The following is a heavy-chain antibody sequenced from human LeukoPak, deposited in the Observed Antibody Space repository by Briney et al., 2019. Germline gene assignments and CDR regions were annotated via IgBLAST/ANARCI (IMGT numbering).Heavy chain of an antibody. J-gene: IGHJ4*02. V-gene: IGHV3-23*01. CDR1: GFTFSNYA. CDR2: ISGSGDNT. D-gene: IGHD3-10*01. CDR3: TTARNMVRGVIPLDY. Sequence: PGGSLRLSCAASGFTFSNYAMSWVRQAPGKGLEWVSAISGSGDNTYYADSVKGRFTVSRDNSKNTLYLQMNSLKTGDTAVYYCTTARNMVRGVIPLDYWGQGTLVTVSS.